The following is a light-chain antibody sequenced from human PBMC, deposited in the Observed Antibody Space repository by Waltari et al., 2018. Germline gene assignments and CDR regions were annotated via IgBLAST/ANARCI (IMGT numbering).Light chain of an antibody. V-gene: IGKV1-39*01. CDR2: SAS. CDR1: QYINTY. J-gene: IGKJ1*01. Sequence: DIQMTQSPSSLSASGTDRVTITCRASQYINTYLNWYQQKPGRAPKLLIYSASSLPSGVPSRFSGSGSGTDFTLTISRLEPEDFATYFCQQSYSTPPTFGQGTKVDI. CDR3: QQSYSTPPT.